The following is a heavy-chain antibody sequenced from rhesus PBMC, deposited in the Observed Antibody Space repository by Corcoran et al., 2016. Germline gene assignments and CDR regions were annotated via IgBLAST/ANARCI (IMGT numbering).Heavy chain of an antibody. D-gene: IGHD3-16*01. CDR3: ATGVYSFDY. Sequence: EVQLVQSGAEVKKPGASVKISCKASGYTFTDYYLHWVRQAPGKGLEWMERVDTEDGEADYAQKFQDRVTITRDTSTDTAYMELSSLRSEDTAVYYCATGVYSFDYWGQGVLVTVSS. J-gene: IGHJ4*01. V-gene: IGHV1-111*01. CDR1: GYTFTDYY. CDR2: VDTEDGEA.